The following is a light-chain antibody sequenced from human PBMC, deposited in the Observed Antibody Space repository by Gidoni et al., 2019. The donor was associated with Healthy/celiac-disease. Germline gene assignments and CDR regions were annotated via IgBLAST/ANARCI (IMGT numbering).Light chain of an antibody. Sequence: DIEMNQSPLSLPVTPGEPASISCRSSQSLLHSNVYNYLDWYLQKPGQSPQLLIYLGSNRASGVPDRFSGSGSGTDFTLKISRVEAEDVGVYYCLQALQTPRTFGQGTKVEIK. V-gene: IGKV2-28*01. CDR3: LQALQTPRT. J-gene: IGKJ1*01. CDR1: QSLLHSNVYNY. CDR2: LGS.